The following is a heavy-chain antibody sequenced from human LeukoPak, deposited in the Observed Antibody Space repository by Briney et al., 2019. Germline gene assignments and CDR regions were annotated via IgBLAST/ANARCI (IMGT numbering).Heavy chain of an antibody. Sequence: SETLSLTSSVDGGPFTGYYWTWIRQPPGKGLEWIGEINHTGNTNYNPSLKSRVTLSIDMSKKQFSLHLTSLTAADTAVYYCARITGYGGGSLRYWGQGTLVAISS. CDR1: GGPFTGYY. V-gene: IGHV4-34*01. J-gene: IGHJ4*02. CDR2: INHTGNT. D-gene: IGHD4-23*01. CDR3: ARITGYGGGSLRY.